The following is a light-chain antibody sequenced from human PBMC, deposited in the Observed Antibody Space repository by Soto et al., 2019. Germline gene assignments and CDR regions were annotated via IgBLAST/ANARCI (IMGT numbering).Light chain of an antibody. V-gene: IGKV3-20*01. J-gene: IGKJ2*01. CDR3: QQYDSAYT. CDR2: GAS. Sequence: EIVLTQSPGTLSLSPGERATISCRASESVSSSYLAWYQQKPGQTTRLLIYGASSRAAGIPDMFSGSWSGTDFSLIISIQEHEYSAVYYCQQYDSAYTFGQGTKLEIK. CDR1: ESVSSSY.